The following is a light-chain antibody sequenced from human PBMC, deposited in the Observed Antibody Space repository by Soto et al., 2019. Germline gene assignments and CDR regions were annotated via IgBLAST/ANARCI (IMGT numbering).Light chain of an antibody. Sequence: QSALTQPASVSGSPGQSITISCTGTRSDVGGYNFVSWYQQHPGKVPKLIIYEVSNRPSGVSNRFSGFKSGNTASLTISGLQAEDEADYYCSLHTSYNTGVFGTGTKLTVL. CDR3: SLHTSYNTGV. J-gene: IGLJ1*01. CDR1: RSDVGGYNF. V-gene: IGLV2-14*01. CDR2: EVS.